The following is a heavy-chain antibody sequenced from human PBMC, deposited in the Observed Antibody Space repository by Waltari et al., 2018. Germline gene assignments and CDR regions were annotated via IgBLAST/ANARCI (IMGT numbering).Heavy chain of an antibody. D-gene: IGHD1-7*01. J-gene: IGHJ2*01. CDR2: LHYGGSS. CDR1: GVSISTSRSY. V-gene: IGHV4-39*01. CDR3: ATLPIPLELWYFDL. Sequence: QLQLQASGPGLVNPSETLSLTCPVSGVSISTSRSYWGLIRQPPGKGLDWIGSLHYGGSSYFNPSLKSQVTISVDTSKNQFSLKLTSVTAADTAVYYCATLPIPLELWYFDLWGRGTLVTVSS.